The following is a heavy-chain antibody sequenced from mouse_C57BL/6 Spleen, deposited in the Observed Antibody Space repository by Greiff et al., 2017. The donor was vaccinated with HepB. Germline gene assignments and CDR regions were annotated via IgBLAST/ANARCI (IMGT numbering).Heavy chain of an antibody. CDR2: INYDGSST. D-gene: IGHD2-4*01. V-gene: IGHV5-16*01. J-gene: IGHJ4*01. Sequence: EVHLVESEGGLVQPGSSMKLSCTASGFTFSDYYMAWVRQVPEKGLEWVANINYDGSSTYYLDSLKSRFIISRDNAKNILYLQMSSLKSEDTATYYCARDRPYDYDVDAMDYWGQGTSVTVSS. CDR3: ARDRPYDYDVDAMDY. CDR1: GFTFSDYY.